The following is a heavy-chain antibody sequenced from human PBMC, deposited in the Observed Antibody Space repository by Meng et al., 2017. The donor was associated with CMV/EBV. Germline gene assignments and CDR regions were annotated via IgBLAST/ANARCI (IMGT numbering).Heavy chain of an antibody. J-gene: IGHJ4*02. D-gene: IGHD3-22*01. V-gene: IGHV3-15*01. CDR1: GFTFSNAW. CDR2: IKSKTDGGTT. Sequence: EVQLVESXXXXVXXGGSLRLSCAASGFTFSNAWMSWVRQAPGKGLEWVGRIKSKTDGGTTDYAAPVKGRFTISRDDSKNTLYLQMNSLKTEDTAVYYCTTPNYYDSSGYYYWGQGTLGTVSS. CDR3: TTPNYYDSSGYYY.